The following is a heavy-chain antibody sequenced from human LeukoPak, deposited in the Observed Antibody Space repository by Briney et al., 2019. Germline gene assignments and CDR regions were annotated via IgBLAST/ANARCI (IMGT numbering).Heavy chain of an antibody. D-gene: IGHD3-22*01. J-gene: IGHJ4*02. CDR2: ISGSGDAT. CDR1: GFTFSNYA. V-gene: IGHV3-23*01. CDR3: ASLLRNYYDSSGYNY. Sequence: PGGSLRLSCEVSGFTFSNYAMTWVRQAPGKGLEWVSGISGSGDATYYADSVKGRFTISRDNSKNTLYLQMNSLRAEDTAVYYCASLLRNYYDSSGYNYWGQGTLVTLSS.